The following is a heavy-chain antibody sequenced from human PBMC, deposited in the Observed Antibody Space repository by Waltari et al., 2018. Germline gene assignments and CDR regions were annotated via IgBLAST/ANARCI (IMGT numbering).Heavy chain of an antibody. Sequence: QVQLQESGPGLVKPSETLSLTCTVSGGSISSYYWSWIWQPAGKGLEWIGRIYTSGSTNYNPSLKSRVTMSVDTSKNQFSLKLSSVTAADTAVYYCAREVGITFGGVIVGYYYGMDVWGQGTTVTVSS. CDR3: AREVGITFGGVIVGYYYGMDV. CDR1: GGSISSYY. J-gene: IGHJ6*02. D-gene: IGHD3-16*02. V-gene: IGHV4-4*07. CDR2: IYTSGST.